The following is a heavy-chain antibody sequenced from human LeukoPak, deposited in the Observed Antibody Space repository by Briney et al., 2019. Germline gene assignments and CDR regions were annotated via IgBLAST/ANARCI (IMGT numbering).Heavy chain of an antibody. CDR1: GYTLIGQD. CDR2: INPKTGDT. J-gene: IGHJ6*02. V-gene: IGHV1-2*02. Sequence: VKVSCKAAGYTLIGQDFYWARQTPGQRLEGMGWINPKTGDTDSAQNFPRRVTMNRDTSVSTVYKEMSRLTADDTAIYYCARGYYGMDLWGQGTTVTVSS. CDR3: ARGYYGMDL.